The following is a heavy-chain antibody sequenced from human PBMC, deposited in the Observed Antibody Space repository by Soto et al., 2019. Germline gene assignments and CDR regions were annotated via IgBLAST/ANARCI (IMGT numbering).Heavy chain of an antibody. CDR1: GFTFSDHY. J-gene: IGHJ4*02. Sequence: GGSLRLSCAASGFTFSDHYMEWVRQAPGKGLEWVGRSRNKGNSYTTEYAASVKGRFTISRDDSKNSLYLQMNSVKTEDTALYYCACDSPQPGPIGYWGQGTLVTVSS. V-gene: IGHV3-72*01. CDR3: ACDSPQPGPIGY. CDR2: SRNKGNSYTT. D-gene: IGHD2-21*02.